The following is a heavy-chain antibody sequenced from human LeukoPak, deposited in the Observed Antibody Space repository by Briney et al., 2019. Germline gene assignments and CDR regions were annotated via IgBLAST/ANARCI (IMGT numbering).Heavy chain of an antibody. Sequence: SGGSLRLSCAASGFTFSSYWMSWVRQAPGKGLEWVANIKQDGSEKYYVDSAKGRFTISRDNAKNSLYLQMNSLRAEDTAVYYCAREGYYYDSSDAFDIWGQGTMVTVSS. CDR1: GFTFSSYW. J-gene: IGHJ3*02. D-gene: IGHD3-22*01. CDR2: IKQDGSEK. CDR3: AREGYYYDSSDAFDI. V-gene: IGHV3-7*01.